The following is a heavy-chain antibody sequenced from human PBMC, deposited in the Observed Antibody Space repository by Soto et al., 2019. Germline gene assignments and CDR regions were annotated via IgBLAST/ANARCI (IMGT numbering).Heavy chain of an antibody. Sequence: GGSLRLSCAASGFTFSSYAMHWVRQAPGKGLEWVAVISYDGSNKYYADSVKGRFTISRDNSKNTLYLQMNSLRAEDTAVYYCARDGLHCSSTSCPARNYYYYGMDVWGQGTTVTVSS. V-gene: IGHV3-30-3*01. J-gene: IGHJ6*02. CDR2: ISYDGSNK. CDR1: GFTFSSYA. D-gene: IGHD2-2*01. CDR3: ARDGLHCSSTSCPARNYYYYGMDV.